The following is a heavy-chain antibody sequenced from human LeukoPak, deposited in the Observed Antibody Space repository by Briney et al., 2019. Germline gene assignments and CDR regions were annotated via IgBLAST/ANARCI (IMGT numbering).Heavy chain of an antibody. CDR3: SGGSRFVDY. D-gene: IGHD3-16*01. CDR1: EFSVGSNY. CDR2: IYSGGST. V-gene: IGHV3-66*01. J-gene: IGHJ4*02. Sequence: GGSLRLSCAASEFSVGSNYMTWVRQAPGKGLEWVSLIYSGGSTYYADSVKGRFTISRDNSKNTLYLQMNSLRVEDTAVYYCSGGSRFVDYWGQGTLVTVSS.